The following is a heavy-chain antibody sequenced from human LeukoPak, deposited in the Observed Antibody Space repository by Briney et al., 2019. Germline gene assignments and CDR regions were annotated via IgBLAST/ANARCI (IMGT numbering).Heavy chain of an antibody. CDR2: ISACSGNT. J-gene: IGHJ4*02. D-gene: IGHD6-19*01. Sequence: ASVKVSCKVSGHTFTSYCMSWVRQAPGQGLEWMGWISACSGNTNCAQKLQGRVTITTDTSTSKAYMKLRSLRSADTAVYYCARGGIAVGGIWDDCWGQGPLVTVS. CDR3: ARGGIAVGGIWDDC. V-gene: IGHV1-18*01. CDR1: GHTFTSYC.